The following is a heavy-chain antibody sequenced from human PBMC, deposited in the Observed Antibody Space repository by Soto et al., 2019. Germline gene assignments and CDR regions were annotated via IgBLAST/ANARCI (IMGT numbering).Heavy chain of an antibody. J-gene: IGHJ6*02. V-gene: IGHV4-34*01. CDR2: VHHTGTS. CDR3: ARRKDSSRYSYGMDV. D-gene: IGHD6-13*01. Sequence: WTWIRQSPGGGLEWLAEVHHTGTSYYNPSLKSRLAVSVDTSMNQFSLNLTSLTAADTATYYCARRKDSSRYSYGMDVWGQGTTVVVSS.